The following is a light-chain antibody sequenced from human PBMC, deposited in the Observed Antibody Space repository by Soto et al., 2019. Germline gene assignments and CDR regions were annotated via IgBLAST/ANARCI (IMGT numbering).Light chain of an antibody. J-gene: IGKJ3*01. Sequence: EIVMTQSPATLSVSPGERATLSCRASQSVSSYLAWYQQNPGQAPRLLIYDASTRATGIPDRFSGSGSGTEFTLTISSLQSEDFAVYYCQQYNNWLLTFGPGTTVDIK. CDR1: QSVSSY. CDR3: QQYNNWLLT. CDR2: DAS. V-gene: IGKV3-15*01.